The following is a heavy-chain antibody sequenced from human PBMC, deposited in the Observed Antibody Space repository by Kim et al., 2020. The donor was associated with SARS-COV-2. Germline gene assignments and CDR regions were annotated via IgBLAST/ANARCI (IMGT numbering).Heavy chain of an antibody. V-gene: IGHV1-3*01. J-gene: IGHJ3*02. CDR2: T. CDR3: AREGPTRGLDI. Sequence: TKYSQKAQGRVAITMDTSAGTAYMDLSSLRSEDTAVYYCAREGPTRGLDIWGQGTLVTVSS.